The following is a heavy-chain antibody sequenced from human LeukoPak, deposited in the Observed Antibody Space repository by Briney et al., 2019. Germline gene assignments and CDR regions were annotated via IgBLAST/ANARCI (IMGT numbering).Heavy chain of an antibody. CDR3: ARTYGWHGYYFDY. J-gene: IGHJ4*02. V-gene: IGHV1-8*03. CDR1: GYTFTSYD. CDR2: MNPNSGNT. Sequence: ASVKVSCKASGYTFTSYDINWVRQATGQGLEWMGRMNPNSGNTGYAQKFQGRVTITRNTSISTAYMELSSLRSEDTAVYYCARTYGWHGYYFDYWGQGTLVTVSS. D-gene: IGHD6-19*01.